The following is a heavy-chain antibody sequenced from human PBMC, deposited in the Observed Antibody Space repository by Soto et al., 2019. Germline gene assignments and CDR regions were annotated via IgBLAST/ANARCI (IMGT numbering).Heavy chain of an antibody. CDR1: GFTFNNYA. D-gene: IGHD2-2*01. CDR2: ISGSGGST. Sequence: GGSLRLSCAASGFTFNNYAVSWVRQAPGKGLEWVSSISGSGGSTYYADSVKGRFTISRDNSKNTLYLQMNSLRAEDTAIYYCAKDRNLGYCSSSSCYDFDYWGQGTLVTVSS. J-gene: IGHJ4*02. V-gene: IGHV3-23*01. CDR3: AKDRNLGYCSSSSCYDFDY.